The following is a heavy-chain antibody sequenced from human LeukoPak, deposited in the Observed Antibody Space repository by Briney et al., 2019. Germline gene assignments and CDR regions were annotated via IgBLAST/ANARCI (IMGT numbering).Heavy chain of an antibody. V-gene: IGHV3-66*01. CDR2: IYSGGST. CDR1: GFTVSSNY. CDR3: ARDRRRGFDY. J-gene: IGHJ4*02. Sequence: GGSLRLSCAASGFTVSSNYMSWVRQAPGKGLEWVSVIYSGGSTYYADSVKGRFTISRDNAKNSLYLQMNSLRAEDTAVYYCARDRRRGFDYWGQGTLVTVSS.